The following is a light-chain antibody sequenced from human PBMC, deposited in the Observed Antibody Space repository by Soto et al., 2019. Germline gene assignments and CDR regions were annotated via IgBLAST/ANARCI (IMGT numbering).Light chain of an antibody. V-gene: IGKV4-1*01. CDR3: QQYYSTPLT. CDR2: GAS. Sequence: DIVMTQSPDSLGVSLGERATINCKSSQSVLYTSNNQNYLAWYQQKSGQPPKLLIYGASARESGVPARFSGGGSGTDFTLTINGLQADDVAVYYCQQYYSTPLTFGGGTKVDIK. CDR1: QSVLYTSNNQNY. J-gene: IGKJ4*01.